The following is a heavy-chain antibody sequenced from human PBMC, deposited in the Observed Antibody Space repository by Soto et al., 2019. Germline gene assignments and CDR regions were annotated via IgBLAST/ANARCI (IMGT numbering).Heavy chain of an antibody. J-gene: IGHJ1*01. D-gene: IGHD2-2*01. Sequence: SETLSLTCTVSGGSISSGGYYWSWIRQHPGKGLEWIGYIYYSGSTYYNPSLKSRVTISVDTSKNQFSLKLSSVTAADTAVYYCARAFTCSSTSCVEYFQHWGQGTLVTVSS. CDR1: GGSISSGGYY. CDR2: IYYSGST. V-gene: IGHV4-31*03. CDR3: ARAFTCSSTSCVEYFQH.